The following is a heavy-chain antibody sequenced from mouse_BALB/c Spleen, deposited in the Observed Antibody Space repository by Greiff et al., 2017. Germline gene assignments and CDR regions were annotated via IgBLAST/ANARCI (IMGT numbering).Heavy chain of an antibody. Sequence: EVHLVESGGGLVKPGGSLKLSCAASGFTFSSYAMSWVRQSPEKRLEWVAEISSGGSYTYYPDTVTGRFTISRDNAKNTLYLEMSSLRSEDTAMYYCARERGSSYVGYAMDYWGQGTSVTVSS. J-gene: IGHJ4*01. CDR2: ISSGGSYT. D-gene: IGHD1-1*01. CDR1: GFTFSSYA. V-gene: IGHV5-9-4*01. CDR3: ARERGSSYVGYAMDY.